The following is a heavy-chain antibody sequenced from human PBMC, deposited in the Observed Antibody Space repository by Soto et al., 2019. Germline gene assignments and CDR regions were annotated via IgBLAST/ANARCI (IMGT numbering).Heavy chain of an antibody. Sequence: QVQLVQSGAEVKKPGASVKVSCKASGYTFTSYGIGWVRQAPGQGLEWMGWISAYNGNTNYAQKLQGRVTMTTDTSTSQAYMELRSLRSDDTAVYYCARDEKLAWLGRWGFDPWGQGTLVTVSS. CDR3: ARDEKLAWLGRWGFDP. D-gene: IGHD6-19*01. V-gene: IGHV1-18*01. J-gene: IGHJ5*02. CDR1: GYTFTSYG. CDR2: ISAYNGNT.